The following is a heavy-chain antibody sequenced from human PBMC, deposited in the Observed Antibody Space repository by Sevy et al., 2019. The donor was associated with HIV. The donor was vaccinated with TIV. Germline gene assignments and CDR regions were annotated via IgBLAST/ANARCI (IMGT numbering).Heavy chain of an antibody. V-gene: IGHV1-18*01. J-gene: IGHJ6*02. CDR3: ARDLNVITGTTAYYYGMDV. CDR1: GYTFTNYH. CDR2: ITAYNGNT. Sequence: ASVKVSCKASGYTFTNYHITWVRQAPGQGLEWMGWITAYNGNTNYAQRLQGRVTMTTDTSTSTAYMELRSLRSDDTAVYYCARDLNVITGTTAYYYGMDVWGQGTTVTVSS. D-gene: IGHD1-7*01.